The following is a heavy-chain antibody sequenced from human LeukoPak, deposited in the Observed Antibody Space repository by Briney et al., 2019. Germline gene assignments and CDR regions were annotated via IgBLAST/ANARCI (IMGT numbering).Heavy chain of an antibody. Sequence: PSETLSLTCTVSGGSISSHYWSWIRQPPGKGLEWIGYIYYSGSTNYNPSLKSRVTISVDTSKNQFSLKLSSVTAADTAVYYCAREGGGYNLKWDAFDIWGQGTMVTVSS. CDR3: AREGGGYNLKWDAFDI. V-gene: IGHV4-59*11. CDR2: IYYSGST. J-gene: IGHJ3*02. CDR1: GGSISSHY. D-gene: IGHD5-24*01.